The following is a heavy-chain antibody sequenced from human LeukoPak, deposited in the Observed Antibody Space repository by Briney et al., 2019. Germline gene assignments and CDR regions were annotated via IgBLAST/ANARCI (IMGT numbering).Heavy chain of an antibody. Sequence: PSETLSLTCSVSGGSIRSSTYYWGWIRQPPGKGLEWIGSIYYSGTTYYNPSLRSRVTISLDTSKNQFSLKLSSVTAADTAIYYCARGVVAAAGRTFDFWGQGTLVTVSS. CDR1: GGSIRSSTYY. CDR3: ARGVVAAAGRTFDF. D-gene: IGHD6-13*01. V-gene: IGHV4-39*07. J-gene: IGHJ4*02. CDR2: IYYSGTT.